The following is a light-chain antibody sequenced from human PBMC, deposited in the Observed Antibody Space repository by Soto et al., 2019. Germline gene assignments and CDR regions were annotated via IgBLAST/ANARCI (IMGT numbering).Light chain of an antibody. CDR3: QPYNNWPLT. CDR1: QSVSSN. J-gene: IGKJ4*01. CDR2: GAF. Sequence: EIVMTQSPVTLSVSPGERATLSCRASQSVSSNLAWYQQKPGQAPSLLIYGAFTRATGIPARFSGTGSGTEFTLTISSLQSEDFAVYYCQPYNNWPLTFGGGTKV. V-gene: IGKV3-15*01.